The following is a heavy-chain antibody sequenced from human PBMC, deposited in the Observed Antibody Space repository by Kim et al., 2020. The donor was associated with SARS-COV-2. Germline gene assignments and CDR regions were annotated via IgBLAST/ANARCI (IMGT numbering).Heavy chain of an antibody. Sequence: YTPALKSRVTISVDTSKNQFSLKLSSVTAADTAVYYCASRWGILTGYQDYWGQGTLVTVSS. CDR3: ASRWGILTGYQDY. J-gene: IGHJ4*02. V-gene: IGHV4-34*01. D-gene: IGHD3-9*01.